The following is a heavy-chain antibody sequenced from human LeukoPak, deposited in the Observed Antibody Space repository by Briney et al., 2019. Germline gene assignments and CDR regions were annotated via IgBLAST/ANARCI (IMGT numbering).Heavy chain of an antibody. J-gene: IGHJ4*02. Sequence: SETLSLTCTVSGGSISSYYWSRIRQPAGKGLEWIGRIYSSGGTNYNPSLKSRVTMSVDTSKNQFSLKLTSVTAADTAVYYCAREYSSSSERGFDYWGQGTLVTVSS. CDR3: AREYSSSSERGFDY. V-gene: IGHV4-4*07. CDR2: IYSSGGT. CDR1: GGSISSYY. D-gene: IGHD6-6*01.